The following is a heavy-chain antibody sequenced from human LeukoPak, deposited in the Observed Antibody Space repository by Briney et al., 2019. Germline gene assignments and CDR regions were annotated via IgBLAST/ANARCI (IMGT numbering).Heavy chain of an antibody. J-gene: IGHJ4*02. CDR3: ARVGYDILTGYSSFDY. V-gene: IGHV4-38-2*02. CDR1: GYSISNGYY. D-gene: IGHD3-9*01. CDR2: TYHSGST. Sequence: SETLSLTCTVSGYSISNGYYWGWIRRPPGKGLEWIGTTYHSGSTNYNPSLKSRVTISVDTSKNQFSLKLSSVTAADTAVYYCARVGYDILTGYSSFDYWGQGTLVTVSS.